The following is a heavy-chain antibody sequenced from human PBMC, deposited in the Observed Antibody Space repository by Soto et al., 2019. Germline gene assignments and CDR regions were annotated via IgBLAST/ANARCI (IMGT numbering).Heavy chain of an antibody. V-gene: IGHV4-34*01. D-gene: IGHD2-15*01. CDR3: ARGRFGCLGGRHCSGGGCYDGFDI. Sequence: PSLKSRVTISLDTSKNQFSLKVTSVTAADTAVYYCARGRFGCLGGRHCSGGGCYDGFDIWGQGTMVTVSS. J-gene: IGHJ3*02.